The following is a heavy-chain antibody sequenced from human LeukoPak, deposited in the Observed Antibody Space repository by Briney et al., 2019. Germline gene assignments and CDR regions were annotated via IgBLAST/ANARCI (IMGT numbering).Heavy chain of an antibody. CDR1: GYSSTSYW. CDR3: ARADNGVTFEY. J-gene: IGHJ4*02. CDR2: ISTGDSAT. V-gene: IGHV5-51*01. Sequence: AESLKIPCTGSGYSSTSYWIGWVRQMPRKGLEWMGIISTGDSATTYSPSSQGQVTISANKSISTAHLQWSSLKASDTAMYYGARADNGVTFEYWGQGTLVTVSS. D-gene: IGHD5-18*01.